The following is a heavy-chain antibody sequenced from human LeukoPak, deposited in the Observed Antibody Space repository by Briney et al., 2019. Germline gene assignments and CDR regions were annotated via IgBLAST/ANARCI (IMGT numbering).Heavy chain of an antibody. D-gene: IGHD3-22*01. CDR1: CGSISSSSYY. CDR3: ARNRYYYDRSGYYRPDY. J-gene: IGHJ4*02. V-gene: IGHV4-39*07. CDR2: IYYSGST. Sequence: KASETLSLTCTVSCGSISSSSYYWGWIRQPPGKGLEGLGSIYYSGSTYYNPSLKRRVTISGDTPKNHLSLNLTSVTPAHAPLYLCARNRYYYDRSGYYRPDYWGQGTPVTASS.